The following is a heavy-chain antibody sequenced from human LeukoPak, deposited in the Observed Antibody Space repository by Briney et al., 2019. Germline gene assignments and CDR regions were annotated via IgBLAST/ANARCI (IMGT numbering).Heavy chain of an antibody. CDR2: ISGSGSFI. D-gene: IGHD3-10*01. CDR1: GFTFSDYY. CDR3: ARARGLWFGELSPDY. Sequence: GGSLRLSCAASGFTFSDYYMSWIRQAPGKGLEWLSYISGSGSFIYYADSVKGQFTISRDNSKNSLYLQMNSLRVEDTAVYYCARARGLWFGELSPDYWGQGTLVTVSS. J-gene: IGHJ4*02. V-gene: IGHV3-11*04.